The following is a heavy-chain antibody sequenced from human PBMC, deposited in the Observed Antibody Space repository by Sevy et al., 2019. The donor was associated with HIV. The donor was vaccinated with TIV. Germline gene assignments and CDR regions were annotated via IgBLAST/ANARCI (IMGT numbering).Heavy chain of an antibody. Sequence: GGSLRLSCTVSGFIFSNFAMHWVRQAPGKGLEWVAVTSYDGSHKYYADSVKGRFTVSRDNSRNILSLEMNSLRRDDTAVYYRARGENNDEFFQYWGQGTLVTVSS. CDR1: GFIFSNFA. J-gene: IGHJ1*01. D-gene: IGHD1-26*01. V-gene: IGHV3-30*04. CDR2: TSYDGSHK. CDR3: ARGENNDEFFQY.